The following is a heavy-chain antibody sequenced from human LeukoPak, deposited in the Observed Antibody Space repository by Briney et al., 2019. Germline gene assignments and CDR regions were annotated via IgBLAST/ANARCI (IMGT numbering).Heavy chain of an antibody. CDR2: INPNSGGT. V-gene: IGHV1/OR15-1*04. CDR1: GYIFTDYY. Sequence: ASVKVSCKASGYIFTDYYMHWVRQAPGQELGWMGRINPNSGGTNYAQKFQGRVTMTRDTSTSTVYMELSSLRSEDTAVYYCARDSADYGDYDYWGQGTLVTVSS. D-gene: IGHD4-17*01. J-gene: IGHJ4*02. CDR3: ARDSADYGDYDY.